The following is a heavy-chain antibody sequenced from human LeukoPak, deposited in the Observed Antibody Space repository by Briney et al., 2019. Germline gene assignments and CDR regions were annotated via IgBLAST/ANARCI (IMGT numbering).Heavy chain of an antibody. V-gene: IGHV3-30-3*02. CDR2: ISYDGSNK. D-gene: IGHD5-18*01. J-gene: IGHJ4*02. CDR3: AKDRGIQSPYYFDY. CDR1: GFTFSSYA. Sequence: GGSLRLSCAASGFTFSSYAMHWVRQAPGKGLEWVAVISYDGSNKYYADSVKGRFTISRDNSKNTLYLQMNSLRAEDTAVYYCAKDRGIQSPYYFDYWGQGTLVTVSS.